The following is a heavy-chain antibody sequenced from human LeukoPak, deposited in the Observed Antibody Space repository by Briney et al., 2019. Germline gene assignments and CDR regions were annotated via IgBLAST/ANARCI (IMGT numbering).Heavy chain of an antibody. Sequence: ASVKVSCKASGYTFTSYAMNWVRQAPGQGLEWMGWINTNTGNPTYAQGFTGRFVFSLDTSVSTAYLQISSLKAEDTAVYYCAREALRFLEWFSHPVDVWGQGATVTVSS. V-gene: IGHV7-4-1*02. CDR3: AREALRFLEWFSHPVDV. CDR1: GYTFTSYA. CDR2: INTNTGNP. D-gene: IGHD3-3*01. J-gene: IGHJ6*02.